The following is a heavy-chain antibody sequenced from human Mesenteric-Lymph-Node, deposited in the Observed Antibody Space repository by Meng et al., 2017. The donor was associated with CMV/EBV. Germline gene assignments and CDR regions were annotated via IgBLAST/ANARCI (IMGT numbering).Heavy chain of an antibody. D-gene: IGHD1-7*01. V-gene: IGHV3-20*04. J-gene: IGHJ4*02. CDR3: ARDRTGTTIIKYYFDY. Sequence: ETLSLTCTVSGGSVSSGSYFWSWIRQPPGKGLEWVSGINWNGGSTGYADSVKGRFTISRDNAKNSLYLQMNSLRAEDTALYYCARDRTGTTIIKYYFDYWGQGTLVTVSS. CDR1: GGSVSSGSYF. CDR2: INWNGGST.